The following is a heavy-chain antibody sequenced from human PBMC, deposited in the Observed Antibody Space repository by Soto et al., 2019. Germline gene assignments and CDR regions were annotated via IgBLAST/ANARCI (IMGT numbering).Heavy chain of an antibody. CDR2: IKEDGSEK. V-gene: IGHV3-7*03. CDR1: GFTFSNFW. D-gene: IGHD2-2*01. Sequence: GGSLRLSCAASGFTFSNFWTSWVRQAPGQGLEWVANIKEDGSEKDFVDSVKGRFTISRDNAKNSVYLQMYSLRAEDTAFYYCARLPAASHYFDYWGQGILVTVSS. CDR3: ARLPAASHYFDY. J-gene: IGHJ4*02.